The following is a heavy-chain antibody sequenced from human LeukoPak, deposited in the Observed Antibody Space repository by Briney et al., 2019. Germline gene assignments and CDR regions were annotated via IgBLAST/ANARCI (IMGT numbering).Heavy chain of an antibody. V-gene: IGHV4-4*07. J-gene: IGHJ4*02. Sequence: PSETLSLTCTVSGGSISNFYWSWIRQPAGKGLEWIGRIYTSGSTNYNPSLKSRLTMSVDTSKNQFSLKLSSVTAADTAVYYCARARRDSVGELNYFDYWGQGTLVTVSS. D-gene: IGHD1-26*01. CDR1: GGSISNFY. CDR2: IYTSGST. CDR3: ARARRDSVGELNYFDY.